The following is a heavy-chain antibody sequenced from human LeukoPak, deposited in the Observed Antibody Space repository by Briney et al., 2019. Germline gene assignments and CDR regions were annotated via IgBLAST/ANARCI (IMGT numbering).Heavy chain of an antibody. CDR2: ISAYNGNT. D-gene: IGHD3-10*01. CDR3: AKVWFGELLLSNWFDP. CDR1: GYAFISYG. V-gene: IGHV1-18*01. Sequence: ASVKVSCKASGYAFISYGISWVRQAPGQGLEWMGWISAYNGNTNYAQKFQGRVTMTTDTSTSTAYMELRSLRSDDTAVYYCAKVWFGELLLSNWFDPWGQGTLVTVSS. J-gene: IGHJ5*02.